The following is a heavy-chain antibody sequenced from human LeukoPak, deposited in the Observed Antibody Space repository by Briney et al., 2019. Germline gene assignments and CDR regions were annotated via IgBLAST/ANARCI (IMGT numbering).Heavy chain of an antibody. V-gene: IGHV1-2*06. CDR1: GYTFIACY. J-gene: IGHJ4*02. CDR2: INPNSGDT. Sequence: ASVKVSCKASGYTFIACYIHWVRQAPGQGLEWMGRINPNSGDTDYAQKFQGRIIMSRDTSISTLYIDLSRLRSDDTAVYYCARVGGSGAYYAFDYWGQGSLVTVSS. CDR3: ARVGGSGAYYAFDY. D-gene: IGHD3-16*01.